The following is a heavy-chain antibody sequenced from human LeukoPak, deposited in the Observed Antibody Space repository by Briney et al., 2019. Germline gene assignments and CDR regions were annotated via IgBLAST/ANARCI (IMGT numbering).Heavy chain of an antibody. CDR2: INPNSGGT. CDR3: AGERAAYNGSYPSDY. J-gene: IGHJ4*02. CDR1: GYTFTGYY. D-gene: IGHD1-26*01. Sequence: ASVKVSCKPSGYTFTGYYMHWLPQAPGHRLEWMGGINPNSGGTNYAQKFQGRVTMTRDTTISTDYMELSRLRSDDTAVYYCAGERAAYNGSYPSDYWGQGTLVTVSS. V-gene: IGHV1-2*02.